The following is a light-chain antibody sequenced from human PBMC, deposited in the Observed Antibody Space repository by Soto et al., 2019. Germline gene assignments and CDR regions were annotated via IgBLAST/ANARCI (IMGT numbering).Light chain of an antibody. CDR2: DAS. V-gene: IGKV3-11*01. J-gene: IGKJ5*01. Sequence: EIVLTQSPATLSLSPGERATLSCRASQSVSSSLAWYQQKPGQAPRLLIYDASNRATGIPARFSGSGSGTDFTLTISSLEPEEFAVYYCQQRSNWHPRITFGQGTRLEIK. CDR3: QQRSNWHPRIT. CDR1: QSVSSS.